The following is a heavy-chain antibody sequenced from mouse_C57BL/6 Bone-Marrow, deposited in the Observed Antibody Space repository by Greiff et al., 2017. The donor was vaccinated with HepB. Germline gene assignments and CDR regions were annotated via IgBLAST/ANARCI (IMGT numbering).Heavy chain of an antibody. CDR1: GFSLTSYA. D-gene: IGHD2-3*01. Sequence: VKVVESGPGLVAPSQSLSITCTVSGFSLTSYAISWVRQPPGKGLEWLGVIWTGGGTNYNSALKSRLSISKDNSKSQVFLKMNSLQTADPARYYCASLDGYYVGFAYWGQGTLVTVSA. V-gene: IGHV2-9-1*01. J-gene: IGHJ3*01. CDR3: ASLDGYYVGFAY. CDR2: IWTGGGT.